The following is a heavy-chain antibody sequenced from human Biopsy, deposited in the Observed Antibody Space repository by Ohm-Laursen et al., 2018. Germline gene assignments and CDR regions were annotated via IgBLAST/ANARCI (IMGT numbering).Heavy chain of an antibody. Sequence: SLRLSCAASGFTLGDAWMSWIRQAPGKGLEWVGRIKSKLDGETTDYAAPVKGRFIISRDDSKSTLFLQMNILKVEDTGVYFCSTGGGDFYYNGMDVWGQGTTVTVSS. V-gene: IGHV3-15*01. CDR2: IKSKLDGETT. CDR1: GFTLGDAW. CDR3: STGGGDFYYNGMDV. J-gene: IGHJ6*02. D-gene: IGHD3-16*01.